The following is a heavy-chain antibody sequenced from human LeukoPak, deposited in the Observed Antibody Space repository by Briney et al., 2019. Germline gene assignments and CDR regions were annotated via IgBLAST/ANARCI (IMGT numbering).Heavy chain of an antibody. CDR3: AKEGTSSTWTFDY. Sequence: GGSLRLSCSVSGFTFSSYAMHWVRQAPGRGLEYVSAISSNGGSTYYPDSLKGGFTISRDNSKNTLYLQMSSLRAEDTALYYCAKEGTSSTWTFDYWGQGTLVTVSS. CDR1: GFTFSSYA. J-gene: IGHJ4*02. V-gene: IGHV3-64D*09. CDR2: ISSNGGST. D-gene: IGHD6-13*01.